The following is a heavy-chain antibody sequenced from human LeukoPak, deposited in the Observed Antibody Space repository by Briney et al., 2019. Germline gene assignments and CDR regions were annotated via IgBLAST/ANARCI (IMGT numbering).Heavy chain of an antibody. V-gene: IGHV1-69*13. CDR3: ARDSRYNWNDGWFDP. Sequence: SVKVSCKASGGTFSSYAISWVRQAPGQGLEWMGGIIPIFGTANYAQKFQGRVTLTADESTSTAYMELRSLRSEDTDVYYCARDSRYNWNDGWFDPWGQGTLVTVSS. J-gene: IGHJ5*02. CDR1: GGTFSSYA. CDR2: IIPIFGTA. D-gene: IGHD1-1*01.